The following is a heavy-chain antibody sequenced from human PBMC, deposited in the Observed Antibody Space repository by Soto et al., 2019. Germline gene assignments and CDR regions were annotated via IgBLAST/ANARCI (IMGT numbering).Heavy chain of an antibody. J-gene: IGHJ4*02. CDR3: AGVPDY. CDR1: GGSVSRGSSY. D-gene: IGHD2-2*01. CDR2: MYHSGST. Sequence: SVTLSHTCPVSGGSVSRGSSYWCWIRQPPGKGLEWIGYMYHSGSTYYNPSLKSRVTISIDRSKNQFSLKLSSVTAADTAVYYCAGVPDYWGQGILVTVSS. V-gene: IGHV4-30-2*01.